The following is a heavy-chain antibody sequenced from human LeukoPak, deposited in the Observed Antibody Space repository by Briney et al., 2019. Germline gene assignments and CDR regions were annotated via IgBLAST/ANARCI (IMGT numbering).Heavy chain of an antibody. CDR2: INHSGST. V-gene: IGHV4-34*01. Sequence: SETLSLTCAVYGGSFSGYYWSWIRQPPGKGLEWIGEINHSGSTNYNPSLKSRVTISVDTSKNQFSLKLSSVAAADTAVYYCARRLCTTTCSSDFWGQGTLASVSS. J-gene: IGHJ4*02. CDR1: GGSFSGYY. CDR3: ARRLCTTTCSSDF. D-gene: IGHD2-2*01.